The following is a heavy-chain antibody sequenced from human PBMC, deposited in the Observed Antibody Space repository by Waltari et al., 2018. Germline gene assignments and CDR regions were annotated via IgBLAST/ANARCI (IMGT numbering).Heavy chain of an antibody. J-gene: IGHJ4*02. D-gene: IGHD6-6*01. CDR2: SSGPGTTT. Sequence: QVQLVESGGGLVKPGGSLRLSCAASGFSLTDYYMSWIRQAPGKGLEWISYSSGPGTTTYYADFVKGRFTISRDNAKNSLYLQMNSLRAEDTAVYYCARVRSLVSGLDNWGQGTRVTVSS. V-gene: IGHV3-11*04. CDR3: ARVRSLVSGLDN. CDR1: GFSLTDYY.